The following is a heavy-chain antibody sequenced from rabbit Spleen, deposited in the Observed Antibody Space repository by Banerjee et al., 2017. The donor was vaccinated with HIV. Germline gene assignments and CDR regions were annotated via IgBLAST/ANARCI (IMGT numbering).Heavy chain of an antibody. CDR1: GFSFSSIYY. CDR3: ARDLTDAIGWNFGW. J-gene: IGHJ4*01. V-gene: IGHV1S43*01. D-gene: IGHD4-1*01. Sequence: QSLEESGGDLVKPGASLTLTCTASGFSFSSIYYICWVRQAPGKGLELITCIVSSSGSTYYASWVNGRFTISRSTSLNTVTLKLNSLTAADTATYFCARDLTDAIGWNFGWWGPGTLVTV. CDR2: IVSSSGST.